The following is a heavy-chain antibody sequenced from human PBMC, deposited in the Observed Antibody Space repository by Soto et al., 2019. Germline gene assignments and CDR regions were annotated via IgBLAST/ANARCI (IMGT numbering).Heavy chain of an antibody. CDR2: IIPIFNVS. V-gene: IGHV1-69*12. Sequence: QVHLVQSGAEVKKSGSSVKVSCKASEGTFSSYGINWVRQAPGQGLEWMGRIIPIFNVSDFAQTFQDRVMITAEESTSTAYMELSSLRSDDTAVYYCARDNGDSSYYYYGMDVWGQGTTVTVSS. D-gene: IGHD4-17*01. CDR1: EGTFSSYG. J-gene: IGHJ6*02. CDR3: ARDNGDSSYYYYGMDV.